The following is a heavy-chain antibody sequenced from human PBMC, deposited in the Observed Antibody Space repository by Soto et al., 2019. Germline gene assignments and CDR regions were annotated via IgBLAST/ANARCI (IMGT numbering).Heavy chain of an antibody. D-gene: IGHD3-10*01. Sequence: EVQLVESGGGLVQPGGSLRLSCAASGFTFSDHFMDWVRQAPGKGLEWVGRTRNEVDSYTIEYAASVKGRVTISRDDSRKSLYLQMNSLKTEDTAVYYCAGLTGDSMGENYGLPLWGQGTLVIVSS. CDR2: TRNEVDSYTI. V-gene: IGHV3-72*01. J-gene: IGHJ4*02. CDR1: GFTFSDHF. CDR3: AGLTGDSMGENYGLPL.